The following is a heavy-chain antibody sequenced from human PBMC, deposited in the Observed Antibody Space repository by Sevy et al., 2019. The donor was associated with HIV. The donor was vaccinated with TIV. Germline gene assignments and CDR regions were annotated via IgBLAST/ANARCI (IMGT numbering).Heavy chain of an antibody. CDR1: GFTFSGYY. J-gene: IGHJ3*02. CDR2: ISSRSSST. D-gene: IGHD3-10*01. Sequence: GGSLRLSCAASGFTFSGYYMSWIRQAPGKGLEWVSYISSRSSSTNYADSVRGRFTISRDNAKNSLYLQMNSLRAEDTAVYYCARDRGGTPDAFDIWGQGTMVTVSS. V-gene: IGHV3-11*06. CDR3: ARDRGGTPDAFDI.